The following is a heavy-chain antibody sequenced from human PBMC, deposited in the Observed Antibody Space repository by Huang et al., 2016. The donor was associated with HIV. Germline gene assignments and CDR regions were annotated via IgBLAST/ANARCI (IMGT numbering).Heavy chain of an antibody. V-gene: IGHV3-30*14. CDR1: GFTFRDHP. D-gene: IGHD6-19*01. J-gene: IGHJ4*02. CDR3: ARDTTTVAGLDF. Sequence: QVQLVESGGGVVQPGRSLRLSCAVSGFTFRDHPMHWVRQATGKGLGWVAVISFDGRNKFYSDFVRGRFTISRDNSKNILYLQLNSLTPADTSIYYCARDTTTVAGLDFWGQGALVTVSS. CDR2: ISFDGRNK.